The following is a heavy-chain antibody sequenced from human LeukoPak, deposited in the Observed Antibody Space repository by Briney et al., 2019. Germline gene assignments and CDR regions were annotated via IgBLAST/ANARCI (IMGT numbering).Heavy chain of an antibody. CDR3: ARDWPGYYYDSSGYWGSFDY. Sequence: ASVKVSCKASGGTFSSYAISWVRQAPGQGLEWMGGIIPIFGTANYAQKFQGRVTITADESTSTAYMELSSLRSEDTAVYYCARDWPGYYYDSSGYWGSFDYWGQGTLVTVSS. V-gene: IGHV1-69*13. CDR1: GGTFSSYA. J-gene: IGHJ4*02. D-gene: IGHD3-22*01. CDR2: IIPIFGTA.